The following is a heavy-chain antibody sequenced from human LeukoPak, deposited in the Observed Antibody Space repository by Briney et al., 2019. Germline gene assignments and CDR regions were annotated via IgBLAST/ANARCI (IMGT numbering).Heavy chain of an antibody. CDR3: ARHTYSDYIVFNY. CDR1: GGSISSYY. V-gene: IGHV4-59*08. D-gene: IGHD4-11*01. J-gene: IGHJ4*02. CDR2: INYSGST. Sequence: PSETPSLTCTVSGGSISSYYWSWIWQPPGKGLEWIGYINYSGSTNYNPSLKSQVTISTDTSKNQFSLKLSSVTAADTAVYYCARHTYSDYIVFNYRGQGTMVTVSS.